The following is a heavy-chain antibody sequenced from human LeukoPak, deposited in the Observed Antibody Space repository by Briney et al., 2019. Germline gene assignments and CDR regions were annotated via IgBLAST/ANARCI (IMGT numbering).Heavy chain of an antibody. CDR2: ISGSGGST. J-gene: IGHJ4*02. CDR3: AKDRLRYSYYDFWSGYDLSGYYFDY. CDR1: GFTLSSYA. D-gene: IGHD3-3*01. Sequence: GGSLRLSCAASGFTLSSYAMSWVRQAPGKGLEWVSVISGSGGSTYYADSVKGRFTISRDNSKNTLHLQMNSLRAEDTAVYYCAKDRLRYSYYDFWSGYDLSGYYFDYWGQGTLVTVSS. V-gene: IGHV3-23*01.